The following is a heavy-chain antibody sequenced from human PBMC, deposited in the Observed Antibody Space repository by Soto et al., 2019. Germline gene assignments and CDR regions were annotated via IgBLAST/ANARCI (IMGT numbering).Heavy chain of an antibody. CDR1: GFTSGDYA. CDR3: TREGPVLRFLYLLVGTHATKAIVI. D-gene: IGHD3-3*01. Sequence: GGSLRLSCTASGFTSGDYAMSWFRQAPGKGLEWVGFIRSKAYGGTTEYAASVKGRFTISRDDSKSIAYLQMNSLKTEDTAVYYCTREGPVLRFLYLLVGTHATKAIVISGPGTMVSV. CDR2: IRSKAYGGTT. V-gene: IGHV3-49*03. J-gene: IGHJ3*02.